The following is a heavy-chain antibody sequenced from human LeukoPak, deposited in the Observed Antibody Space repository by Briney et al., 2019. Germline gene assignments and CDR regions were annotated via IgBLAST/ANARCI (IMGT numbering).Heavy chain of an antibody. Sequence: GGPRRLSWAASGFTFGDYCRSWFGQAPGRGRDGVSHIRSSVNTIYYANSVRGRFTISRENAKNSRYRQMKSWTPEDRACYNCARLLVILPAAPDAFDIWAQGTMVTVSS. J-gene: IGHJ3*02. CDR3: ARLLVILPAAPDAFDI. CDR1: GFTFGDYC. V-gene: IGHV3-11*01. D-gene: IGHD2-2*01. CDR2: IRSSVNTI.